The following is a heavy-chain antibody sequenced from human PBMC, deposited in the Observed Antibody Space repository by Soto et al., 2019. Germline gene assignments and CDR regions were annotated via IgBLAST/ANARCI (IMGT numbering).Heavy chain of an antibody. D-gene: IGHD2-15*01. V-gene: IGHV1-18*01. CDR3: ARVVRAVGSRYYFDY. J-gene: IGHJ4*02. Sequence: ASVKVSCKASGYTFTSYGISWVRQAPGQGLEWMGWISAYNGNTNYAQELQGRVTMTTDTSTSTAYMELRSLRSDDTAVYYCARVVRAVGSRYYFDYWGQGTLVTVSS. CDR1: GYTFTSYG. CDR2: ISAYNGNT.